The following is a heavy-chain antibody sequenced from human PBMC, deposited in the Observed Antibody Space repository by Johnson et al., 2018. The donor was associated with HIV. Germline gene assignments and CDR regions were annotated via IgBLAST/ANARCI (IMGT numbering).Heavy chain of an antibody. Sequence: QVQLVESGGGVVQPGRSLRLSCAASGFTFSSYAMHWVRQAPGKGLEWVAVISYDGSNKYYADSVKGRFTISRDNSKNTLYLQMNSLRAEDTAVYYCAIGLGRAAAGTRNAFEIWGQGTMVTVSS. CDR1: GFTFSSYA. CDR3: AIGLGRAAAGTRNAFEI. J-gene: IGHJ3*02. V-gene: IGHV3-30-3*01. D-gene: IGHD6-13*01. CDR2: ISYDGSNK.